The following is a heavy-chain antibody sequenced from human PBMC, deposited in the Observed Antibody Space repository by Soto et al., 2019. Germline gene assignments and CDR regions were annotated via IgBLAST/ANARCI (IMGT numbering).Heavy chain of an antibody. Sequence: PSETLSLTCTVSGGSISNYFWSWIRQPPGKGLEWIGYIYDIKSTNYNPSLKSRVTISVDTSKNQFSLKLSSVTVADTAVYYCAGQPYNSRFDYWGQGTLVTVS. CDR1: GGSISNYF. CDR2: IYDIKST. V-gene: IGHV4-59*08. J-gene: IGHJ4*02. CDR3: AGQPYNSRFDY. D-gene: IGHD1-20*01.